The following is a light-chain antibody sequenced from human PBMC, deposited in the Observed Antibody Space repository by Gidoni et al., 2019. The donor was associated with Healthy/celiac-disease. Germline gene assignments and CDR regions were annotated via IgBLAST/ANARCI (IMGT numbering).Light chain of an antibody. CDR1: QGISSY. CDR2: AAS. J-gene: IGKJ3*01. V-gene: IGKV1-9*01. Sequence: DTQLTQSPSFLSASVGDRVTITCRASQGISSYLDWYQQKPGKAPKLLIYAASTLQSGVPSRFSGSGSGTEFTLTISSLQPEDFATYYCQQLNSYPRVTFGPGTKVDIK. CDR3: QQLNSYPRVT.